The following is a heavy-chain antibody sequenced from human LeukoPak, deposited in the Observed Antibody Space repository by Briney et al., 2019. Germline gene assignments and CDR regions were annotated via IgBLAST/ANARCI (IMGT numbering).Heavy chain of an antibody. V-gene: IGHV4-39*07. Sequence: SETLSLTCTVSGGSISSSSYYWGWIRQPPGKGLEWIGSIYYSGSTYYNPSLKSRVTISVDTSKNQFSLKLSSVTTADTAVYYCARHDRGLSSGWSIPFDYWGQGTLVTVSS. CDR2: IYYSGST. D-gene: IGHD6-19*01. CDR3: ARHDRGLSSGWSIPFDY. CDR1: GGSISSSSYY. J-gene: IGHJ4*02.